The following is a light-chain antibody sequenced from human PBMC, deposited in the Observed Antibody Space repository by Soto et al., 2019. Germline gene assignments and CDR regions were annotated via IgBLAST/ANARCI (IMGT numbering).Light chain of an antibody. J-gene: IGKJ4*01. V-gene: IGKV3-11*01. CDR3: QQYNNWPPLT. CDR1: QSVSSS. CDR2: DAS. Sequence: EIVLTQSPATLSLSPGERATLSCRASQSVSSSLAWYQQRPGQAPRLLIYDASNRATGIPARFSGSGSGTDFTLTISSLEPEDFAVYYCQQYNNWPPLTFGGGTKVEIK.